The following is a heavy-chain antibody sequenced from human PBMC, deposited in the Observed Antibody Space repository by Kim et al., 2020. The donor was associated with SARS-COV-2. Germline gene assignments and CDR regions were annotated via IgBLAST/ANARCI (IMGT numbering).Heavy chain of an antibody. V-gene: IGHV1-18*04. J-gene: IGHJ6*02. Sequence: ASVKVSCKASGYTFTSYGISWVRQAPGQGLEWMGWISAYNGNTNYAQKLQGRVTMTTDTSTSTAYMELRSLRSDDTAVYYCARDIRRLVPYYYYGMDVWGQGTTVTVSS. CDR3: ARDIRRLVPYYYYGMDV. CDR1: GYTFTSYG. D-gene: IGHD3-9*01. CDR2: ISAYNGNT.